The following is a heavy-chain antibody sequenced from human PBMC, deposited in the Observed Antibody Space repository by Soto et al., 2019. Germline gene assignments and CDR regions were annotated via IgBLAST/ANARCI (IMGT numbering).Heavy chain of an antibody. CDR1: GGSISSSSYY. V-gene: IGHV4-39*01. D-gene: IGHD3-22*01. Sequence: SETLSLTCTVSGGSISSSSYYWGWIRQPPGKGLEWIGSIYYSGSTYYNPSLKSRVTISVDTSKNQFSLKLSSVTAADTAVYYCARSYDSSGYQYYYYGMDVWGQGTTVT. CDR3: ARSYDSSGYQYYYYGMDV. CDR2: IYYSGST. J-gene: IGHJ6*02.